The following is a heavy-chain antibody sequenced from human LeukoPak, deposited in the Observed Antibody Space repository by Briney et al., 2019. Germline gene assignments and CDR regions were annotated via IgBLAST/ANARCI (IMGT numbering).Heavy chain of an antibody. V-gene: IGHV3-23*01. D-gene: IGHD3-16*01. Sequence: GGSLRLSCAASGFTFSSYAMSWVRQAPGKGLEWVSAISGSGGSTYYADSVKGRFTISRDNSKNTLYLQRNSLRAEDTAVYYCAKRPTLGASSGSYDYWGQGTLVTVSS. CDR2: ISGSGGST. J-gene: IGHJ4*02. CDR1: GFTFSSYA. CDR3: AKRPTLGASSGSYDY.